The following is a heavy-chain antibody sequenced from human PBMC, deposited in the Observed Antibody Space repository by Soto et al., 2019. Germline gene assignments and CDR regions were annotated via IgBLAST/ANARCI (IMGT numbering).Heavy chain of an antibody. J-gene: IGHJ4*02. CDR3: AKGAEGYVVSSLDS. CDR1: GFRFSDFA. V-gene: IGHV3-23*01. Sequence: EVQLLESGGGFVQPGGSLRLSCAASGFRFSDFAMTWVRQAPGRGLEWVSAITGTASSTYYADSVKGRFTISRDNSKNTLYLQINSLRAEDTAIYYCAKGAEGYVVSSLDSWGQGNLVTVSS. D-gene: IGHD5-12*01. CDR2: ITGTASST.